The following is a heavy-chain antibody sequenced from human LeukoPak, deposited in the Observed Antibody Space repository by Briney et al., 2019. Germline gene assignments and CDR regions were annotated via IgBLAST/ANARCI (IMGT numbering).Heavy chain of an antibody. Sequence: PSETLSLTCTVSGGSISRSGYYWGWIRQPPGKGLEWIGSIYYSGSTFYNPSLKSRVTISVDSSKKQFSLKLNSVTAADTAFYYCARASSGWLRWFDPWGQGTLVTVSS. CDR3: ARASSGWLRWFDP. CDR1: GGSISRSGYY. J-gene: IGHJ5*02. CDR2: IYYSGST. V-gene: IGHV4-39*07. D-gene: IGHD6-19*01.